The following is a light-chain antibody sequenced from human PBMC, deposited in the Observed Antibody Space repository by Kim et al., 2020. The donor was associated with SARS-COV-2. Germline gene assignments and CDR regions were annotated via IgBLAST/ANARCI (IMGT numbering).Light chain of an antibody. CDR2: EDD. Sequence: GKTVTISCTRSSGSIDDNYVQWYQQPPGGVPTAVIYEDDQRPSGVSDRFSGSIDNSSNSASLTISGLRTEDEADYYCQSYNRDNVLFGGGTQLTVL. CDR1: SGSIDDNY. V-gene: IGLV6-57*03. CDR3: QSYNRDNVL. J-gene: IGLJ2*01.